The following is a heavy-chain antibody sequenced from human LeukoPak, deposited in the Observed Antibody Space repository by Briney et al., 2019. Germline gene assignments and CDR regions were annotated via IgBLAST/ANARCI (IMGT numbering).Heavy chain of an antibody. J-gene: IGHJ4*02. CDR1: GGSISSSSYY. V-gene: IGHV4-39*01. D-gene: IGHD6-19*01. CDR2: IYYSGST. CDR3: ARHTVAGTRY. Sequence: PSETLSLTCTVSGGSISSSSYYWGWIRQPPGKGLEWIGSIYYSGSTYYNPSLKSRVTISVDTSKNQFSLKLSSVTAADTAVYYCARHTVAGTRYWGQGTLVTVSS.